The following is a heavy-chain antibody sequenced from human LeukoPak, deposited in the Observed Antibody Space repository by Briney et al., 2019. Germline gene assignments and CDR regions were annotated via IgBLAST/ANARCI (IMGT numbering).Heavy chain of an antibody. CDR1: GGSISGYY. Sequence: SETLSLTCTVSGGSISGYYWSWIRQPAGKGLEWIGRIYTSGSTNYNPSLKSRVTMSVDTSKNQFSLKLSSVTAADTAVYYCARASPTANKGAYGWFDPWGQGTLVTVSS. V-gene: IGHV4-4*07. J-gene: IGHJ5*02. CDR2: IYTSGST. D-gene: IGHD3-16*01. CDR3: ARASPTANKGAYGWFDP.